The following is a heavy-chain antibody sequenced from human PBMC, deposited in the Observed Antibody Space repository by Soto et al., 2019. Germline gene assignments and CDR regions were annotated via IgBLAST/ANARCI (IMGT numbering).Heavy chain of an antibody. CDR1: GYTLTVYI. CDR2: INPNSGGT. V-gene: IGHV1-2*04. D-gene: IGHD3-10*01. CDR3: ARDLGEVLWCGEILAFYGMGV. J-gene: IGHJ6*02. Sequence: CKGSGYTLTVYIMHGVRPATGQGLEWMGWINPNSGGTNYAQKFQGWVTMTRDTSISTAYMELSRLRSDDTAVYYCARDLGEVLWCGEILAFYGMGVWGQGTTVAVSS.